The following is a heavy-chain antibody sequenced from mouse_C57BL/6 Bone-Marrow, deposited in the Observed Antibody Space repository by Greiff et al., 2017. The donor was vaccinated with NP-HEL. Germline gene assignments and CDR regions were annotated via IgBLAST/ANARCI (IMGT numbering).Heavy chain of an antibody. J-gene: IGHJ1*03. CDR2: IYPGDGDT. Sequence: VQLQQSGPELVKPGASVKISCKASGYAFSSSWLNWVKQRPGKGLEWIGRIYPGDGDTNYNGKFKGKATLTADKSSSTAYMQLSSLTSEDSAVYFCARDYIGVWYFDVWGTGTTVTVSS. D-gene: IGHD2-4*01. V-gene: IGHV1-82*01. CDR1: GYAFSSSW. CDR3: ARDYIGVWYFDV.